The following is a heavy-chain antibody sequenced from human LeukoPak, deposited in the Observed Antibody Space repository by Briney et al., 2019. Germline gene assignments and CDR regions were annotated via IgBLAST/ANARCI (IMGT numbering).Heavy chain of an antibody. CDR3: ARSYYDFWSGYLGFDY. D-gene: IGHD3-3*01. J-gene: IGHJ4*02. CDR1: GYSFTSYW. V-gene: IGHV5-51*01. Sequence: GESLKISCKGSGYSFTSYWIGWVRQMPGKGLEWMGIIYPGDSDTRYSPSFQGQVTILADKSISTAYLQWSSLKASDTAMYYCARSYYDFWSGYLGFDYWGQGTLVTVSS. CDR2: IYPGDSDT.